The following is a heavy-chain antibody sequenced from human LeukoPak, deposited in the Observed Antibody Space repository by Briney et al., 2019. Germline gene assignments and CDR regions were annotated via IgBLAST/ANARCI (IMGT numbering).Heavy chain of an antibody. J-gene: IGHJ4*02. CDR2: IWSDGIKK. D-gene: IGHD6-13*01. V-gene: IGHV3-33*01. CDR3: ARSTYSSSSYYFDY. CDR1: GFTFSNYG. Sequence: GGSLRLSCAASGFTFSNYGIHWVRQAPGKGLEWVAVIWSDGIKKYYVDSVKGRFTISRDNSKNTLYMQMNSLRADDTAVYYSARSTYSSSSYYFDYWGQGSLVTVSS.